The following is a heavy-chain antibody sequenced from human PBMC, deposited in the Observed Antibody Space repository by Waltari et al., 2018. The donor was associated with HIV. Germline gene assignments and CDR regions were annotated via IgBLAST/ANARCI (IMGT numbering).Heavy chain of an antibody. J-gene: IGHJ4*02. CDR1: EISFSDLA. CDR2: MWYDASNE. V-gene: IGHV3-33*01. D-gene: IGHD2-21*02. CDR3: AAGSCGGDCYFDY. Sequence: QVQLVESGGGVVQPGRSLRLSCATSEISFSDLAFHWVRQAPGKGLEWVAIMWYDASNEYYADSVKGRFTLSRDKSKKTVYLEMNSLRAEDTAVYYCAAGSCGGDCYFDYWGQGTMVTVTS.